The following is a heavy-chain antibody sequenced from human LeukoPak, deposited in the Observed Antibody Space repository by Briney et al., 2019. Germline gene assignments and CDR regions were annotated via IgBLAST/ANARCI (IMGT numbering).Heavy chain of an antibody. CDR2: ISYDGSNK. V-gene: IGHV3-30*04. CDR1: KFTFSSFS. J-gene: IGHJ4*02. CDR3: AKGTDYYDSSGYPPDY. Sequence: PGGSLRLSCAASKFTFSSFSMSWVRQAPGRGLEWVAVISYDGSNKYYADSVKGRVTISRDNSKNSLYLQMNSLRAEDTALYYCAKGTDYYDSSGYPPDYWGQGTLVTVSS. D-gene: IGHD3-22*01.